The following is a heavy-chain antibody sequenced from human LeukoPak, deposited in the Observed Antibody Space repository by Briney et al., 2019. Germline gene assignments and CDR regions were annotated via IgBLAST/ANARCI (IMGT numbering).Heavy chain of an antibody. J-gene: IGHJ4*02. V-gene: IGHV1-8*01. D-gene: IGHD2-15*01. CDR2: MNPNSDNT. Sequence: GASVKVSCKASRYTFTNYGINWVRQATGQGLEWMGWMNPNSDNTGYAQKFQGRVTMTRNTSINTAYMELSSLGSEDTAVYYCARGSGGSGMYYFDYWGQGTLVTVSS. CDR1: RYTFTNYG. CDR3: ARGSGGSGMYYFDY.